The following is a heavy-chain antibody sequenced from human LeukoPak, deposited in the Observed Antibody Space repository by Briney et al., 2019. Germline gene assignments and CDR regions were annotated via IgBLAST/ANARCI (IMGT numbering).Heavy chain of an antibody. J-gene: IGHJ5*02. CDR3: ASDSSGYFGP. CDR2: ISQTGSTN. Sequence: PGRSLRLSCAAPGFIFDDYAMHWVRQAPGKGLEWVSGISQTGSTNAYADSVKGRFTISRDNAKNSVYLEMNSLRAEDTAVYYCASDSSGYFGPWGQGTLVTVSS. CDR1: GFIFDDYA. D-gene: IGHD3-22*01. V-gene: IGHV3-9*01.